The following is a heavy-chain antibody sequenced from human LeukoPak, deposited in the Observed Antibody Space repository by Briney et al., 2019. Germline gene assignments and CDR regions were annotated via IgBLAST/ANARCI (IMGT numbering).Heavy chain of an antibody. J-gene: IGHJ4*02. Sequence: GGSLRLSCAASGFTFSSYAMHWVRQAPGKGLEWVAVISYDGSNKYYADSVKGRFTISRDNSKNTLYLQMNSLRAEDTAVYYCARGQLRDIVGPFDYWGQGTLVTVSS. D-gene: IGHD5-12*01. CDR2: ISYDGSNK. CDR3: ARGQLRDIVGPFDY. CDR1: GFTFSSYA. V-gene: IGHV3-30-3*01.